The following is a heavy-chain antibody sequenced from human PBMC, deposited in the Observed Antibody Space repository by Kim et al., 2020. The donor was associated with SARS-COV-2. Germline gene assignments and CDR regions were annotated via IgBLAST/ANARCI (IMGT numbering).Heavy chain of an antibody. CDR2: TYYRSKWNY. J-gene: IGHJ4*02. Sequence: SQTLSLTCVISGDSVSSDSAAWNWIRQSPSRGLEWLGRTYYRSKWNYDYAVTVKCRTTINPDTSKNQFSLQLNSVTPEDTAMYYCARDHQSSIVYWGQGTLVSVSS. D-gene: IGHD2-2*01. CDR3: ARDHQSSIVY. CDR1: GDSVSSDSAA. V-gene: IGHV6-1*01.